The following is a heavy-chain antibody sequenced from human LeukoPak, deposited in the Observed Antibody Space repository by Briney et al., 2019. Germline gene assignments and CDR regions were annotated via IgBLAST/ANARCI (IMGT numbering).Heavy chain of an antibody. Sequence: PGGSLRLSCAASGFTFSTYAMSWVRQAPGKGPEWVSAISGTGDLTNYADSVKGRFTISRDNSKNTLYLQMNSLRAEDTAVYYCASKIGGRYPFDFWGQGTLVTVSS. CDR3: ASKIGGRYPFDF. V-gene: IGHV3-23*01. CDR2: ISGTGDLT. CDR1: GFTFSTYA. D-gene: IGHD1-26*01. J-gene: IGHJ4*02.